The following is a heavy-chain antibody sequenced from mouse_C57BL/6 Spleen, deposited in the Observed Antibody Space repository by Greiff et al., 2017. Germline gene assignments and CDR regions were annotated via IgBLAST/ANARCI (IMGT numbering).Heavy chain of an antibody. Sequence: VQLQQSGAELVRPGASVKLSCKASGYTFTDYYINWVKQRPGQGLEWIARIYPGSGNTYYNEKFKGKATLTAEKSSSTAYMQLSSLTSEDSAVYVCAFYDYDAMDYWGQGTSVTVSS. D-gene: IGHD1-1*01. J-gene: IGHJ4*01. V-gene: IGHV1-76*01. CDR3: AFYDYDAMDY. CDR1: GYTFTDYY. CDR2: IYPGSGNT.